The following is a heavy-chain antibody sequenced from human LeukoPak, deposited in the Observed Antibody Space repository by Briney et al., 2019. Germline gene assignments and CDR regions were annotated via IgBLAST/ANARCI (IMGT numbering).Heavy chain of an antibody. CDR1: GFTFSSYA. D-gene: IGHD4-11*01. J-gene: IGHJ5*02. CDR3: AKDYSNYVYANWFDP. V-gene: IGHV3-23*01. CDR2: ISGSGGST. Sequence: GGSLRLSCAASGFTFSSYAMSWVRQAPGKGLEWVSAISGSGGSTYYADSVKGRFTISRDNSKNTPYLQMNSLRAEDTAVYYCAKDYSNYVYANWFDPWAREPWSPSPQ.